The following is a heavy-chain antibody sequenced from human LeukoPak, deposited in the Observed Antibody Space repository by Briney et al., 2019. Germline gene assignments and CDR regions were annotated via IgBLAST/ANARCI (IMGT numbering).Heavy chain of an antibody. J-gene: IGHJ6*03. CDR2: IYYSGST. Sequence: SETLSLTCTVSGGSISSHYWSWIRQPPGKGLEWIGHIYYSGSTNYNPSLKSRVTISVDTSKNQFSLKLSSVTAADTAVYYCAREAVDTAMVTGMYYYYYMDVWGKGTTVTVSS. V-gene: IGHV4-59*11. CDR1: GGSISSHY. CDR3: AREAVDTAMVTGMYYYYYMDV. D-gene: IGHD5-18*01.